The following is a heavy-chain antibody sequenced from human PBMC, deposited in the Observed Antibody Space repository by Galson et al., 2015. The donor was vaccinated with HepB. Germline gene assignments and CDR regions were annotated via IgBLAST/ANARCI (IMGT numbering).Heavy chain of an antibody. D-gene: IGHD5-18*01. CDR2: IYTSGST. CDR1: GGSISSYY. J-gene: IGHJ2*01. Sequence: SETLSLTCTVSGGSISSYYWSWIRQPAGKGLEWIGRIYTSGSTNYNPSLKSRVTMSVDTSKNQFSLKLSSVTAADTAVYYCARSESSAMVTRGYFDLWGRGTLVTVSS. CDR3: ARSESSAMVTRGYFDL. V-gene: IGHV4-4*07.